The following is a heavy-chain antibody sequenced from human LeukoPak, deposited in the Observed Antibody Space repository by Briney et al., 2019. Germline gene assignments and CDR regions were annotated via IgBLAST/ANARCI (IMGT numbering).Heavy chain of an antibody. CDR1: GYTFTGYY. CDR2: INPNSGGT. D-gene: IGHD3-10*01. V-gene: IGHV1-2*02. CDR3: ARVGSGTYYNYFDY. Sequence: ASVKVSCKASGYTFTGYYMHWVRQAPGQGLEWMGWINPNSGGTNYAQKFQGRVTMTRDTSISTAYMELSRLRSDDTAVYYCARVGSGTYYNYFDYWGQGTLVTVSS. J-gene: IGHJ4*02.